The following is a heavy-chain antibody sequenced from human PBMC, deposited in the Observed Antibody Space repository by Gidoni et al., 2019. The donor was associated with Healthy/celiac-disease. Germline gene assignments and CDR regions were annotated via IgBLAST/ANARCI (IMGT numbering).Heavy chain of an antibody. CDR1: GFTFSSYG. J-gene: IGHJ4*02. CDR3: ARLTGYSSSWVDY. Sequence: QVQLVESGGGVVQPGRSLSLSCAASGFTFSSYGMHWVRQAPGKGLEWVAVIWYDGSNKYYADSVKGRFTISRDNSKNTLYLQMNSLRAEDTAVYYCARLTGYSSSWVDYWGQGTLVTVSS. CDR2: IWYDGSNK. D-gene: IGHD6-13*01. V-gene: IGHV3-33*01.